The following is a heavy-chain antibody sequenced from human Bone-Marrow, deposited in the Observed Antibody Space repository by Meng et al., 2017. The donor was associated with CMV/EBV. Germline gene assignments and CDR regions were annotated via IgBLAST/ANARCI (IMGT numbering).Heavy chain of an antibody. CDR1: GGTFSSYT. CDR2: IIPILGIA. CDR3: ARVGKGIEALFWFDP. J-gene: IGHJ5*02. V-gene: IGHV1-69*02. Sequence: SVKVSCKASGGTFSSYTISWVRQAPGQGLEWMGRIIPILGIANYAQKFQGRVTITADKSTSTAYMELSSLRSEDTAVYYCARVGKGIEALFWFDPWGQGTLVTVSS. D-gene: IGHD1-26*01.